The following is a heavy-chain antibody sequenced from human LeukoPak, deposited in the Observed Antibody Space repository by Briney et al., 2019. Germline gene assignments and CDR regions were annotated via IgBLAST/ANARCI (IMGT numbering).Heavy chain of an antibody. J-gene: IGHJ3*02. Sequence: PSETLSLTCTVSGGSISSYYWSWIRQPPGKGLEWIGYIYYSGSTNYNPSLKSRVTISVDTSKNQFSLKLNSVTAADTAVYYCARDCYNSNERRDDAFDIWGQGTLVAVSS. V-gene: IGHV4-59*01. CDR1: GGSISSYY. CDR2: IYYSGST. D-gene: IGHD1-20*01. CDR3: ARDCYNSNERRDDAFDI.